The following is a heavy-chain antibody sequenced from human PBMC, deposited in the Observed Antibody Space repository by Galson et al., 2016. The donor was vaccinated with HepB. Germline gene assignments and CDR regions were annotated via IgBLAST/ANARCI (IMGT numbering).Heavy chain of an antibody. J-gene: IGHJ4*02. D-gene: IGHD2-8*01. CDR1: EFTFSSYD. CDR3: ARGYTSGVPFW. Sequence: SLRLSCAASEFTFSSYDMSWVRQAPGKGLEWVSTISGNGGSTYYADSVKGRFTISRDNSKNTLYLQMNSLRAEDTGVYYCARGYTSGVPFWWGQGTLVTVSS. V-gene: IGHV3-23*01. CDR2: ISGNGGST.